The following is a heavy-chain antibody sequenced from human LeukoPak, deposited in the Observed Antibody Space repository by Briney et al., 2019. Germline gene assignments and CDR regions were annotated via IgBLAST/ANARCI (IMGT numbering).Heavy chain of an antibody. Sequence: GGSLRLSCAASGFTFSYYGMHWVRQAPGKGLEWVALISYDGNNKYSGDSVKGRFTISRDNSKNTLYLQMNSLRAEDTAVYYCARGRHRVYYYSYMDVWGKGTTVTVSS. CDR3: ARGRHRVYYYSYMDV. CDR1: GFTFSYYG. J-gene: IGHJ6*03. CDR2: ISYDGNNK. V-gene: IGHV3-30*19.